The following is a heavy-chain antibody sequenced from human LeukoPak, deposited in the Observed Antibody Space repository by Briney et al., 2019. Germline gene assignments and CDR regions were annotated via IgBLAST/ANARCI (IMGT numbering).Heavy chain of an antibody. CDR3: ARTSDDYGGDNPGYWYFDL. J-gene: IGHJ2*01. D-gene: IGHD4-23*01. CDR2: IYYSGST. V-gene: IGHV4-39*07. CDR1: GGSISSRSYY. Sequence: SETLSLTCTVSGGSISSRSYYWGWIRQPPGKGLEWIGSIYYSGSTYYNPSLKSRVTISVDTSKNQFSLKLSSVTAADTAVYYCARTSDDYGGDNPGYWYFDLWGRGTLVTVSS.